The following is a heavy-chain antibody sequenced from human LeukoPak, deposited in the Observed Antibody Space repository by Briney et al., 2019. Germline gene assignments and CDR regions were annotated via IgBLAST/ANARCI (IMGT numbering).Heavy chain of an antibody. CDR2: ISGSGGST. CDR3: AKVRIAAAGKRDWFDP. CDR1: GFNVNNNY. V-gene: IGHV3-23*01. J-gene: IGHJ5*02. D-gene: IGHD6-13*01. Sequence: GGSLRLSCTASGFNVNNNYMSWVRQVPGKGLEWVSAISGSGGSTYYADSVKGRFTISRDNSKNTLYLQMNSLRAEDTAVYYCAKVRIAAAGKRDWFDPWGQGTLVTVSS.